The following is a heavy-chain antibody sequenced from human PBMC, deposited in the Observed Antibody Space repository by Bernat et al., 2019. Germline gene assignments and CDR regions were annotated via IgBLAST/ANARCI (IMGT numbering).Heavy chain of an antibody. J-gene: IGHJ3*02. CDR1: GFTFSSYG. Sequence: QVQLVESGGGVVQPGRSLRLSCAASGFTFSSYGMHWVRQAPGKGLEWVALISYDGSNEYYADSVKGRFTISRDNSKNTLYLQMNSLRAEDTAVYYCAKDADRGYSYGGAFDIWGQGTMVTVSS. D-gene: IGHD5-18*01. CDR3: AKDADRGYSYGGAFDI. CDR2: ISYDGSNE. V-gene: IGHV3-30*18.